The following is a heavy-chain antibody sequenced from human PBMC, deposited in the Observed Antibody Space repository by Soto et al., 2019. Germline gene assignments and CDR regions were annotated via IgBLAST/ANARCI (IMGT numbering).Heavy chain of an antibody. J-gene: IGHJ6*02. CDR2: LIPLYGTA. V-gene: IGHV1-69*01. CDR3: ASGNPATFGGVTVDYYCMAV. CDR1: GGIFNSYA. Sequence: QVQLVQSGAEVKKPGSSVKVSCKASGGIFNSYAINWVRQAPGQGLEWLGGLIPLYGTANYAQKFQGRVTMTADESTSTGYMERSSLRAEDTSVYYCASGNPATFGGVTVDYYCMAVWGQGTTVAVSS. D-gene: IGHD3-16*02.